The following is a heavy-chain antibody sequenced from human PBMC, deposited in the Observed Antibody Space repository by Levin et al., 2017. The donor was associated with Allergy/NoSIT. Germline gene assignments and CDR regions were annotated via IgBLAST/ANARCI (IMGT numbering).Heavy chain of an antibody. V-gene: IGHV3-9*01. J-gene: IGHJ4*02. D-gene: IGHD3-22*01. Sequence: SLKISCAASGFTFDDYAMHWVRQAPGKGLEWVSGISWNSGSIGYADSVKGRFTISRDNAKNSLYLQMNSLRAEDTALYYCAKDSYYDSSGYYDNWGQGTLVTVSS. CDR1: GFTFDDYA. CDR3: AKDSYYDSSGYYDN. CDR2: ISWNSGSI.